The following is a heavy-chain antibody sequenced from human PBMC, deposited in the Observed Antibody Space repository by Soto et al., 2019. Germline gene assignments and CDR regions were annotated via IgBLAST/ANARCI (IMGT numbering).Heavy chain of an antibody. V-gene: IGHV4-30-4*01. D-gene: IGHD3-22*01. Sequence: SETLSLTCTVSGGSISSGDYYWSWIRQPPGKGLEWIGYIYYSGSTYYSPSLKSRVTISVDTSKNQFSLKLSSVTAADTAVYYCARYHYDSSGYGLIDYWGQGTLVTVSS. CDR1: GGSISSGDYY. CDR2: IYYSGST. J-gene: IGHJ4*02. CDR3: ARYHYDSSGYGLIDY.